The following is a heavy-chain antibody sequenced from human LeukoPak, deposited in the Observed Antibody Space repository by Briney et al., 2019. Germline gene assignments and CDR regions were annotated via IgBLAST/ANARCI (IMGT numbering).Heavy chain of an antibody. CDR1: GASISSSSYY. CDR2: IYYSGST. J-gene: IGHJ4*02. V-gene: IGHV4-39*01. D-gene: IGHD3-3*01. CDR3: ARHITIFGVLTRDPLDY. Sequence: SETLSLTCTVSGASISSSSYYWGWIRQPPGKGLEWIGTIYYSGSTYYNPSLKSRVTISIDTSKNQFSLMLASVTAADTAVYYCARHITIFGVLTRDPLDYWGQGTLVTVSS.